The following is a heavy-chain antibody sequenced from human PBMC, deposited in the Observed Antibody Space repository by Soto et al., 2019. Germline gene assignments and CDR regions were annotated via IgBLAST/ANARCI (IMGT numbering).Heavy chain of an antibody. D-gene: IGHD2-21*02. CDR2: ISGSGGST. CDR1: GFTFSSYA. CDR3: AKNEIRVVTAIPVFYDY. J-gene: IGHJ4*02. Sequence: GGSLRLSCAASGFTFSSYAMSWVRQAPGKGLEWVSAISGSGGSTYYADSVKGRFTISRDNSKNTLYLQMNSLRAEDTAVYYCAKNEIRVVTAIPVFYDYWGQGTLVTVSS. V-gene: IGHV3-23*01.